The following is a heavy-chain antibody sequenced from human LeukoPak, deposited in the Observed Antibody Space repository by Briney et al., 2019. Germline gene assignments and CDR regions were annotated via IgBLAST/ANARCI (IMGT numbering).Heavy chain of an antibody. CDR3: ARGRGMATIGWFDP. CDR1: GYTFTSYD. J-gene: IGHJ5*02. D-gene: IGHD5-24*01. V-gene: IGHV1-8*01. CDR2: MNPNSGNT. Sequence: ASVKVSCKASGYTFTSYDINWVRQATGQGLEWMGWMNPNSGNTGYAQKFQGRFTMTKNTSISTAYMEVSSLRSEDTAVYYCARGRGMATIGWFDPWGQGTLVTVSS.